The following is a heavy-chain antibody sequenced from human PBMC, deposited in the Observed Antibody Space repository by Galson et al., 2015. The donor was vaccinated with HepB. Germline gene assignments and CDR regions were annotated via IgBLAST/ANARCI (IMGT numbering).Heavy chain of an antibody. CDR3: ATYGDYGPRGAFDI. CDR1: GGSISSSSYY. D-gene: IGHD4-17*01. Sequence: ETLSLTCTVSGGSISSSSYYWGWIRQPPGKGLEWIGSIYYDGSTYYNPSLKSRVTISVDTSKNQFSLKLSPVTAADTAVYYCATYGDYGPRGAFDIWGQGTMVTVSS. CDR2: IYYDGST. J-gene: IGHJ3*02. V-gene: IGHV4-39*01.